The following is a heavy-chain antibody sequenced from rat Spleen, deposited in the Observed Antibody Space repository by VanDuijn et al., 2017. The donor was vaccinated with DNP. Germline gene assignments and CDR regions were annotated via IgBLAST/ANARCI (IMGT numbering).Heavy chain of an antibody. V-gene: IGHV5-7*01. CDR2: ISTSGSST. CDR1: GFTFSDYN. Sequence: EVQLVESGGGLVQPGRSLKLSCAASGFTFSDYNMAWVRQTPKKGLELVATISTSGSSTYYPDSVKGRFTISSANAKSSLYLQMNSLKSEDTATYYCARPVLGQLGFAYWGQGTLVTVSS. CDR3: ARPVLGQLGFAY. D-gene: IGHD1-10*01. J-gene: IGHJ3*01.